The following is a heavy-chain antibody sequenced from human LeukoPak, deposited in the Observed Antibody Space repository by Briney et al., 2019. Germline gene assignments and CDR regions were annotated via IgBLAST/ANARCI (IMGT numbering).Heavy chain of an antibody. J-gene: IGHJ6*03. CDR3: AKDNVKEAYYYGSGSRNVGYYYYYMDV. V-gene: IGHV3-30*02. CDR1: GFTFSSYG. Sequence: AGGSLSLSCAASGFTFSSYGMHWVRQAPGKGLEWVAFIRYDGSNKYYADSVKGRFTISRDNSKNTLYLQMNSLRAEDTAVYYCAKDNVKEAYYYGSGSRNVGYYYYYMDVWGKGTTVTISS. CDR2: IRYDGSNK. D-gene: IGHD3-10*01.